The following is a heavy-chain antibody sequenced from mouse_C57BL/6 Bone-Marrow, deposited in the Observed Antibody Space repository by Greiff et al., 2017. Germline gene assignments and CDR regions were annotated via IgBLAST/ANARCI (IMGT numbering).Heavy chain of an antibody. D-gene: IGHD1-1*02. CDR2: IWRGGST. V-gene: IGHV2-5*01. CDR1: GFSLTSYG. CDR3: TKNRWGGAMDY. Sequence: VKLMESGPGLVQPSQSLSITCTVSGFSLTSYGVHWVRQSPGKGLEWLGVIWRGGSTDYNAAFMSRLSITKDNSKSQVFFKMNSLQADDTAIYYCTKNRWGGAMDYWGQGPSVTVSS. J-gene: IGHJ4*01.